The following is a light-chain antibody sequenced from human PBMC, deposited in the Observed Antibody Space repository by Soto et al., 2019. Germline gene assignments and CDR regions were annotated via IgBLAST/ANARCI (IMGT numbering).Light chain of an antibody. Sequence: EIVLTQSPGTLSLSPGERATLSCRASQSVSSNYLAWYQQKPGQAPRPLIYGASSRATGIPDRFSGSGAGTDFTLTISRLESEDFAVYYCQQYGSSPWTFGQETKVEIK. CDR2: GAS. CDR1: QSVSSNY. V-gene: IGKV3-20*01. CDR3: QQYGSSPWT. J-gene: IGKJ1*01.